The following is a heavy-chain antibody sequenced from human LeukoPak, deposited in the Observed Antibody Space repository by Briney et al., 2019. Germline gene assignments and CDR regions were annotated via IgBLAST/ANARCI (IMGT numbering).Heavy chain of an antibody. V-gene: IGHV3-23*01. Sequence: GGSLRLSCSASGFTFSTYAMRWVRQAPGKGLECISTISGNGGSTYYADSVKGRFTISRDNPKNTLYLQMNRLRAEDTAVYYCAASSGWYAPFDYWGQGTLVTVSS. CDR3: AASSGWYAPFDY. CDR1: GFTFSTYA. J-gene: IGHJ4*02. D-gene: IGHD6-19*01. CDR2: ISGNGGST.